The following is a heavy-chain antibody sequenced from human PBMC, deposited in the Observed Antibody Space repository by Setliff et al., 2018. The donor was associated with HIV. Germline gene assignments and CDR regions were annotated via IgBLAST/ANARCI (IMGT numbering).Heavy chain of an antibody. CDR1: GFSNSA. CDR2: ISGNGGNT. CDR3: ATSFGSGVAPFDN. V-gene: IGHV3-64D*09. D-gene: IGHD3-10*01. J-gene: IGHJ4*02. Sequence: LRLSCAASGFSNSALHWVRQAPGKGLEYVSAISGNGGNTYYTDSVKGRFTISRDNAKNTLYLQMSSLRAEDTAVYYCATSFGSGVAPFDNWGQGTLVTISS.